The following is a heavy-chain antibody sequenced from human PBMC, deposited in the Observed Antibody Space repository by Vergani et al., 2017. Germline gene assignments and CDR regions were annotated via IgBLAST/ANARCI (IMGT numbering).Heavy chain of an antibody. Sequence: QLQLQESGPGLVKPSKTLSLTCTVSGGSISSSSYYWGWIRQPPGKGLEWIGSIYYSGSTYYNPSLKSRVTISVDTSKNQFSLKLSSVTAADTAVYYCARQGGYSYGLYYWGQGTLVTVSS. V-gene: IGHV4-39*01. CDR3: ARQGGYSYGLYY. CDR2: IYYSGST. CDR1: GGSISSSSYY. J-gene: IGHJ4*02. D-gene: IGHD5-18*01.